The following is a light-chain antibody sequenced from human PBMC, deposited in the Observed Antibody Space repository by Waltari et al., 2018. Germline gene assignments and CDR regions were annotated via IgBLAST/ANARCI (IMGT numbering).Light chain of an antibody. CDR1: QSISNY. CDR3: QKYGSVPAT. CDR2: DAS. Sequence: EIMLTQSPGTLSLSPGERATLSCRASQSISNYLAWYQQKPDQAPRLLIYDASIRATGIPDIFGGSGYGTDFSLTISRLEPEDYAVYYCQKYGSVPATFGRGTKVEIK. J-gene: IGKJ1*01. V-gene: IGKV3-20*01.